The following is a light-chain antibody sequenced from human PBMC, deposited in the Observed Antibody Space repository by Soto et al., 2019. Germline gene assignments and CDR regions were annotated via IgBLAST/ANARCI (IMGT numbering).Light chain of an antibody. CDR3: QQSYSTPFT. CDR1: QSISSY. CDR2: AAS. V-gene: IGKV1-39*01. J-gene: IGKJ3*01. Sequence: DIQMTQSPSSLSASVGERVTITCRASQSISSYLNWYQQKPGKAPKLLIYAASSLQSGVPSRLSGSGSGTDFTLTISSLQPEDFATYYCQQSYSTPFTFGPGTKVDIK.